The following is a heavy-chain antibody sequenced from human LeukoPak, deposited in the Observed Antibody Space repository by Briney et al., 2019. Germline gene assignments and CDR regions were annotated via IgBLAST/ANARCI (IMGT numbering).Heavy chain of an antibody. CDR3: AREGGYCSSTSCYGQFDY. CDR1: GGSISSYY. D-gene: IGHD2-2*01. Sequence: SETLSLTCTASGGSISSYYWSWIRQPPGKGLEWIGYIYYSGSTNYNPSLKSRVTISVDTSKNQFSLKLSSVTAADTAVYYCAREGGYCSSTSCYGQFDYWGQGTLVTVSS. J-gene: IGHJ4*02. CDR2: IYYSGST. V-gene: IGHV4-59*01.